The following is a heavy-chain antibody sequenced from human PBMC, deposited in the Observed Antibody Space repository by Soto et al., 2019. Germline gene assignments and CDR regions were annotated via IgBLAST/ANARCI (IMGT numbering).Heavy chain of an antibody. D-gene: IGHD3-10*01. J-gene: IGHJ6*03. Sequence: SETLSLTCTVSGGSISSYYWSWIRQPPGKGLEWIGYIYYSGSTNYNPSLKSRVTISVDTSKNQFSLKLSSVTAADTAVYYCARGISYYGLRSVYYYYYMDVWGKGTTVTVSS. CDR2: IYYSGST. CDR3: ARGISYYGLRSVYYYYYMDV. V-gene: IGHV4-59*01. CDR1: GGSISSYY.